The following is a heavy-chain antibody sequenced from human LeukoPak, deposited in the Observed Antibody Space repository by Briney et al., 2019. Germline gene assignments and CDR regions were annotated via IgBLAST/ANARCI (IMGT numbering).Heavy chain of an antibody. CDR3: AKTVLSYYYDSSGYSGMDV. CDR2: IWYDGSNK. D-gene: IGHD3-22*01. CDR1: GFTFSSYG. Sequence: GGSLRLSCAASGFTFSSYGMHWVRQAPGKGLEWVAVIWYDGSNKYYADSVKGRFTISRDNSKNTLYLQMNSLRAEDTAVYYCAKTVLSYYYDSSGYSGMDVWGQGTTVTVSS. J-gene: IGHJ6*02. V-gene: IGHV3-33*06.